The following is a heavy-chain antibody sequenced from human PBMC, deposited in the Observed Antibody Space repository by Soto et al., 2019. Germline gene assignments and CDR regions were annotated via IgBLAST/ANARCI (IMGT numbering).Heavy chain of an antibody. V-gene: IGHV1-18*01. Sequence: ASVKVSCKASGYTFTSYGISWVRQAPGQGLERMGWISAYNGNTNYSQKLQGRVTMTTDTSTSTDYMELRRLRSDDTAVYYCARNDDNTDYAAEDCDYWGEGSLITVAS. CDR2: ISAYNGNT. D-gene: IGHD4-17*01. CDR3: ARNDDNTDYAAEDCDY. CDR1: GYTFTSYG. J-gene: IGHJ4*02.